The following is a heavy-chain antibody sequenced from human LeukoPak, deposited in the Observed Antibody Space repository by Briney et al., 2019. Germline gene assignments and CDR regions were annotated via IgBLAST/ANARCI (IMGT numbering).Heavy chain of an antibody. J-gene: IGHJ6*02. CDR1: GFTFSSYA. CDR3: ARDRLYDFWSGYYSGLGGMDV. Sequence: GGSLRLSCAASGFTFSSYAMHWVRQAPGKGLEWVAVISYDGSNKYYADSVKGRFTISRDNSKNTLYLQMNSLRAEDTAVYYCARDRLYDFWSGYYSGLGGMDVWGQGTTVTVSS. CDR2: ISYDGSNK. D-gene: IGHD3-3*01. V-gene: IGHV3-30*04.